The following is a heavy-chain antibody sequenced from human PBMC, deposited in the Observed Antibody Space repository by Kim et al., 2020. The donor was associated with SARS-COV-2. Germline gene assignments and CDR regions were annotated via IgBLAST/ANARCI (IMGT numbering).Heavy chain of an antibody. Sequence: GGSLRLSCAASGFTFSSYAMHWVRQAPGKGLEWVAVISYDGSNKYYADSVKGRFTISRDNSKNTLYLQMNSLRAEDTAVYYCARVKGGSYFNVFDIWGQGTMVTVSS. J-gene: IGHJ3*02. CDR2: ISYDGSNK. D-gene: IGHD1-26*01. V-gene: IGHV3-30*04. CDR3: ARVKGGSYFNVFDI. CDR1: GFTFSSYA.